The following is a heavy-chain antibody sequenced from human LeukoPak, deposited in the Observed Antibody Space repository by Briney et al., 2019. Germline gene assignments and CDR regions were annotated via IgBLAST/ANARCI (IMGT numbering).Heavy chain of an antibody. V-gene: IGHV1-3*01. CDR3: ARGIWSRTVSSYYFDY. CDR2: INAGNGHT. Sequence: ASVKVSCKASGFTFTNYAMQWLRQAPGQRLEWMGWINAGNGHTRYSQRFQGRVTITRDTSATTVYMEVTSLRSEDTAVYYCARGIWSRTVSSYYFDYWGQGTLVTVSS. J-gene: IGHJ4*02. D-gene: IGHD3-3*01. CDR1: GFTFTNYA.